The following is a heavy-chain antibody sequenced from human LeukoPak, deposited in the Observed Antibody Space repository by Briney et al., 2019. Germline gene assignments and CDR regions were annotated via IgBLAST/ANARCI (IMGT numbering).Heavy chain of an antibody. CDR2: MSYDESKK. CDR1: GFTFSDYA. J-gene: IGHJ6*02. CDR3: AKVDSGSYGAYYYYGMDV. Sequence: AGGSLRLSCAASGFTFSDYAMHWVRQAPGKGLEWVAVMSYDESKKFYADSVQGRFTISRDNPKNTLYLQMDSLRAEDTAVYYCAKVDSGSYGAYYYYGMDVWGQGTTVTVSS. V-gene: IGHV3-30*18. D-gene: IGHD3-10*01.